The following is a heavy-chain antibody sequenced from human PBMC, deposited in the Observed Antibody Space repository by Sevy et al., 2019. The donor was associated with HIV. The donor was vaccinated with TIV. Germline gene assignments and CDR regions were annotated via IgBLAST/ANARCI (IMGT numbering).Heavy chain of an antibody. Sequence: GGSLRLSCAASGFTFSDYYMSWIRQAPGKGLEWVSYISSSGRTIYYADSVKGRFTISRDNAKNSLYLQMNSLRAEDTAVYYCARACDRGWYHYYGMDVWGQGTTVTVSS. V-gene: IGHV3-11*01. CDR3: ARACDRGWYHYYGMDV. CDR1: GFTFSDYY. CDR2: ISSSGRTI. D-gene: IGHD3-22*01. J-gene: IGHJ6*02.